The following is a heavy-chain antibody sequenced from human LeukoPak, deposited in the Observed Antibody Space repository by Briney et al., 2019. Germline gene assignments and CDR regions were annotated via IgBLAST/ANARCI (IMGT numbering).Heavy chain of an antibody. Sequence: SETLSLTCAVYGGSFSGYYWSWIRQPPGKGLEWIGEINHSGSTNYNPSLKSRVTISVDTSKNQFSLKLSSVTAADTAVYYCARDYYDSSGYYLRGLYYFDYWGQGTLVTVSS. CDR3: ARDYYDSSGYYLRGLYYFDY. D-gene: IGHD3-22*01. J-gene: IGHJ4*02. CDR2: INHSGST. CDR1: GGSFSGYY. V-gene: IGHV4-34*01.